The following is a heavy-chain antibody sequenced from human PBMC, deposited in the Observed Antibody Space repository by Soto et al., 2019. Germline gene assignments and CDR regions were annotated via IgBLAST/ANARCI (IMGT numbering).Heavy chain of an antibody. Sequence: QVQLQESGPGLVKPSQTLSLTCTVSGGSISSGCYYWSWIRQHPGKGLEWIGYIYYSGSNYYHPSLRSRVTISGDTSKNEFSLKLSCVTGADTAVYYCARFRTTLTTFDYWGQGTLVTVSS. D-gene: IGHD4-17*01. J-gene: IGHJ4*02. CDR3: ARFRTTLTTFDY. V-gene: IGHV4-31*03. CDR2: IYYSGSN. CDR1: GGSISSGCYY.